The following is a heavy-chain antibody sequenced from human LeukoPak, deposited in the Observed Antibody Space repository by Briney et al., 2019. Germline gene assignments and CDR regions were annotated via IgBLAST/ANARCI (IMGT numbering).Heavy chain of an antibody. D-gene: IGHD3-22*01. J-gene: IGHJ4*02. CDR1: GYTFTGYY. Sequence: ASVKVSCKASGYTFTGYYMHWVRQAPGQGLEWMGWINPNSGGTNYAQKFQGWVTMTRDTSISTAYMELSRLRSDDTAVYYCARGRPYYYDSSGYYPVDYWGQGTLVTVSS. CDR3: ARGRPYYYDSSGYYPVDY. V-gene: IGHV1-2*04. CDR2: INPNSGGT.